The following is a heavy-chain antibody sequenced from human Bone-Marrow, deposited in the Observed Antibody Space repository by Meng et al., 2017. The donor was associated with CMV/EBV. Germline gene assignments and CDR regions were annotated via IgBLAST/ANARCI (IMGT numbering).Heavy chain of an antibody. CDR3: AKERWTDYLYYFDF. D-gene: IGHD3/OR15-3a*01. CDR2: ISGSGATT. V-gene: IGHV3-23*01. CDR1: GFTFDDYG. J-gene: IGHJ4*02. Sequence: GGSLRLSCAASGFTFDDYGMSWVRQAPGKGLEWVSSISGSGATTNYADSVKGRFTISRDNFKNTLYLQMTSLRAEDTAIYYCAKERWTDYLYYFDFWGQGTLVTVSS.